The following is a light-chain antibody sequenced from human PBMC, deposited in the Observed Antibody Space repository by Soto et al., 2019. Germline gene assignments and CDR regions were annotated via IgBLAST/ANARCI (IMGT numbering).Light chain of an antibody. CDR1: QSISSW. Sequence: DIQMTQSPSTLSASVGDRVTITCRASQSISSWLASYQQKPGKAPKLLIYDAYSLESGVPSRFSGSGSGTEFTLTISSLQPDDFATYYYQQYNSYSKTFGQGTKVEIK. V-gene: IGKV1-5*01. J-gene: IGKJ1*01. CDR3: QQYNSYSKT. CDR2: DAY.